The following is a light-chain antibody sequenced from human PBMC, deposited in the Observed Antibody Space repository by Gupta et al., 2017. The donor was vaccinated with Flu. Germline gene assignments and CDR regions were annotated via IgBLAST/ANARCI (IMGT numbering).Light chain of an antibody. CDR1: RLGNEN. Sequence: SQGLTQPPSVSVSPGQTANITCSGDRLGNENSCWYRQKPGQSPVLVLYQDKKRPSGIPERFSGSKSGNTATLTISGTQAMDEADYYCQAWDSSTSWVFGGGTKLTVL. CDR2: QDK. V-gene: IGLV3-1*01. J-gene: IGLJ3*02. CDR3: QAWDSSTSWV.